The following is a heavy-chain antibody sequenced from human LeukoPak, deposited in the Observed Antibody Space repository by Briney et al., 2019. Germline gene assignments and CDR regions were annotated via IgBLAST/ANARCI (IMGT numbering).Heavy chain of an antibody. Sequence: SETLSLTCTVSGGSISSYYWSWIRQPPGKGLEWIGYIDYSGSTNYNPSLKSRVTISVDTSKNQFSLKLSSVTAADTAVYYCARDTSLAYWGQGTLVTVSS. J-gene: IGHJ4*02. CDR1: GGSISSYY. CDR3: ARDTSLAY. V-gene: IGHV4-59*01. D-gene: IGHD1-26*01. CDR2: IDYSGST.